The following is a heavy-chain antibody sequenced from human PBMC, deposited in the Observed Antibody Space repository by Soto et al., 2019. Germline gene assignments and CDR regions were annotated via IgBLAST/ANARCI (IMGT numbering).Heavy chain of an antibody. Sequence: PGESLKISCQASGYSFTTYWISWVRQMPGKGLECMGRIDPTDSYTDYGPSFEGHVTMSVDRSINTAYLEWSSLKASDSAMYYCARTESGYSYGFADVWGQGTTLTVSS. CDR1: GYSFTTYW. CDR2: IDPTDSYT. V-gene: IGHV5-10-1*01. D-gene: IGHD5-18*01. J-gene: IGHJ6*02. CDR3: ARTESGYSYGFADV.